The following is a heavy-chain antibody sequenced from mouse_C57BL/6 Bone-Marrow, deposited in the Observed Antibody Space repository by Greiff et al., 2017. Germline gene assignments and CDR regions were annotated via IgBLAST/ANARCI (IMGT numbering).Heavy chain of an antibody. Sequence: QVQLQPPGAELVMPGASVKLPCKVSGYTFTSYWRPWGKQRPGQGLEWIGEIVPSDSYINYKQKFKGKSTLTVDKSSSTAYMQLSILTSEDSAVYYGNWEYFGYWGQGTTRTVSS. J-gene: IGHJ2*01. D-gene: IGHD4-1*01. CDR3: NWEYFGY. CDR1: GYTFTSYW. V-gene: IGHV1-69*01. CDR2: IVPSDSYI.